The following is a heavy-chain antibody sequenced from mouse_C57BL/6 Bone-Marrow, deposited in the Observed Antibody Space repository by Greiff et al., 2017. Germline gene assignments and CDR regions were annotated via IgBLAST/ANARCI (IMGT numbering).Heavy chain of an antibody. CDR3: ARSAGSSYTWFAY. D-gene: IGHD1-1*01. CDR2: ISNGGGST. Sequence: EVKLMESGGGLVQPGGFLKLSCAASGFTFSDYYMYWVRQTPEKRLEWVAYISNGGGSTYYPDTVKGRFTISRDNAKNTLYLQMSRLKSEDTAMYYCARSAGSSYTWFAYWGQGTLVTVSA. CDR1: GFTFSDYY. V-gene: IGHV5-12*01. J-gene: IGHJ3*01.